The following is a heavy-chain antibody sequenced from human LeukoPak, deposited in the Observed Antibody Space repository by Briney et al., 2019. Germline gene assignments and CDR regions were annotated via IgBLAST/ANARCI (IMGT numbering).Heavy chain of an antibody. CDR2: ISGDGGST. CDR3: AREGPYYYDSSGYYYDY. V-gene: IGHV3-43*02. J-gene: IGHJ4*02. CDR1: GFTFDDYA. D-gene: IGHD3-22*01. Sequence: PGGSLRLSCAASGFTFDDYAMHWVRQAPGKGLEWVSLISGDGGSTYYADSVKGWFTISRDNSKNTLYLQMNSLRAEDTAVYYCAREGPYYYDSSGYYYDYWGQGTLVTVSS.